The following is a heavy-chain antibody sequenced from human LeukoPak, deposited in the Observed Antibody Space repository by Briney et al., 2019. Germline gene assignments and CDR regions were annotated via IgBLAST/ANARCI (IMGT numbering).Heavy chain of an antibody. D-gene: IGHD4-17*01. CDR1: GYTFTGYY. CDR3: ARDYPTVTTRNFRQYAFDI. V-gene: IGHV1-2*02. J-gene: IGHJ3*02. Sequence: GASVKVSCKASGYTFTGYYMHWVRQAPGQGLEWMGWINPNSGDTDYLQKIQGRVTMTRDTSISTFYMDLNSLKSDDTAVYYCARDYPTVTTRNFRQYAFDIWGQGTMVTVSS. CDR2: INPNSGDT.